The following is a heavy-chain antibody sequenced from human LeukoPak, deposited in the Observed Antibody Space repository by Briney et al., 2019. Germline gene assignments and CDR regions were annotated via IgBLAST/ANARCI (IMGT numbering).Heavy chain of an antibody. D-gene: IGHD3-3*01. J-gene: IGHJ4*02. CDR1: GFTFSSYW. Sequence: TGGSLRLSCAASGFTFSSYWMSWVRQAPGKGLEWVANIKQDGSEKYYVDSVKGRFTISRDNAKNSLYLQMNSLRAEDTAVYYCAKTPLFKEGYLDYWGQGTLVTVSS. CDR3: AKTPLFKEGYLDY. V-gene: IGHV3-7*01. CDR2: IKQDGSEK.